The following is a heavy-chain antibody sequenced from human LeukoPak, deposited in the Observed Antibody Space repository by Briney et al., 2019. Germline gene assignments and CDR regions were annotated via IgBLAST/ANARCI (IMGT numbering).Heavy chain of an antibody. CDR2: IYYSGST. Sequence: SETLSLTCTVSGGSISSYYWSWIRQPPGKGLEWIGCIYYSGSTNYNPSLKSRVTISVDTSKNQFSLKLSSVTAADTAVYYCARSQVVNPLVGGWFDPWGQGTLVTVSS. V-gene: IGHV4-59*01. CDR1: GGSISSYY. CDR3: ARSQVVNPLVGGWFDP. D-gene: IGHD3-22*01. J-gene: IGHJ5*02.